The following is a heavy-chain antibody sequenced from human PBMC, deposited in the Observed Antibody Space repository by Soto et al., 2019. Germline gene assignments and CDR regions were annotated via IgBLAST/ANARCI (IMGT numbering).Heavy chain of an antibody. V-gene: IGHV4-30-4*01. CDR1: GGSISSGDSY. Sequence: QLQESGPGLVKPSQTLSLTCTVSGGSISSGDSYWSCVRQPPGKGLEWIGYIYYSGSTYYNPSLKSRVTISVDTSKNQFSLKLSSVTAADTAVYYCARESMVRGVEYWGQGTLVTVSS. CDR2: IYYSGST. D-gene: IGHD3-10*01. J-gene: IGHJ4*02. CDR3: ARESMVRGVEY.